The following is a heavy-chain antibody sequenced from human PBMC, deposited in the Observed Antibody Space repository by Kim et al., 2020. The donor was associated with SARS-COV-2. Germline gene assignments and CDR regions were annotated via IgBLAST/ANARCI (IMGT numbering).Heavy chain of an antibody. CDR1: GGSISSTSYY. CDR2: IYYTGTT. CDR3: ARQGSSWSAPYYFDN. Sequence: SETPSLTCTVSGGSISSTSYYWGWIRQPPGKGLEWIGSIYYTGTTYYNPSLKSRVTLSVDTSKKQFSLNLSSVTAADTAVYYCARQGSSWSAPYYFDNWGQGTLVTVSS. D-gene: IGHD6-13*01. J-gene: IGHJ4*02. V-gene: IGHV4-39*01.